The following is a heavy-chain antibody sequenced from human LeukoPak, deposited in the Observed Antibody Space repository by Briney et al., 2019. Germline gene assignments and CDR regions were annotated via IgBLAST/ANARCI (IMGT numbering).Heavy chain of an antibody. Sequence: PGGSLRLSCAASGFTFSDYYMTWIRQAPGKGLEWVSYMSSSGSTIYYADSVKGRFTISRDNAKNSLYLQMNSLRAEHTAVYYCAREGYYDSSGYYGVDYFDYWGQGTLVTVSS. CDR3: AREGYYDSSGYYGVDYFDY. D-gene: IGHD3-22*01. CDR1: GFTFSDYY. V-gene: IGHV3-11*04. J-gene: IGHJ4*02. CDR2: MSSSGSTI.